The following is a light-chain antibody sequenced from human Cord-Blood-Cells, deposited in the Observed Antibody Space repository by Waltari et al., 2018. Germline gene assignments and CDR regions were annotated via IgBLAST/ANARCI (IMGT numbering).Light chain of an antibody. CDR1: SSDVGGYNY. J-gene: IGLJ2*01. CDR2: EVS. Sequence: QSALTQPASVSGSPGQSITISCTGTSSDVGGYNYVSWSQQHPGKAPKLMIYEVSNRPSGVSNRCSGSKSGNTASLTISGLQAEDEADYYCSSYTSSSTVVFGGGTKLTVL. CDR3: SSYTSSSTVV. V-gene: IGLV2-14*01.